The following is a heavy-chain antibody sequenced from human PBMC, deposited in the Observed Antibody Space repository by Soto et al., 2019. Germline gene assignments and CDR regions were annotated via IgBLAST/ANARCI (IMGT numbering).Heavy chain of an antibody. D-gene: IGHD7-27*01. CDR3: ARWPLPPDSNWGWGNY. J-gene: IGHJ4*02. V-gene: IGHV1-69*02. Sequence: QVQLVQSGAEVKKPGSSVKVSCKASGGTFSSYTISWVRQAPGQGLEWMGRIIPILGIANYAQKFQGRVTITADKSTSTAYMELSSLRSEDTAVYYCARWPLPPDSNWGWGNYWGQGTLVTVSS. CDR2: IIPILGIA. CDR1: GGTFSSYT.